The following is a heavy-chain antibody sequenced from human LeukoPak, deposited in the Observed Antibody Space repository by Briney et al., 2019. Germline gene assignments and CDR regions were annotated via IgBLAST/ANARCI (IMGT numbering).Heavy chain of an antibody. J-gene: IGHJ6*02. Sequence: GGSLRLSCAASGFTVSSNYMSWVRQAPGKGLEWVSVIYGGGSTYYADSVKGRFNISRDNSKNTLYLQMNSLRAEDTAVYYCARDSLPRGMDVWGQGTTVTVSS. V-gene: IGHV3-66*01. CDR2: IYGGGST. CDR3: ARDSLPRGMDV. CDR1: GFTVSSNY.